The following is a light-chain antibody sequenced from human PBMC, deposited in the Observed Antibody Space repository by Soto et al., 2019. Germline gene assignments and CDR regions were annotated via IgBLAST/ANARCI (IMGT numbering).Light chain of an antibody. V-gene: IGLV2-11*01. Sequence: QSALTQPHSVSGPPGQSVSISCSGTSSDVGTYNYVSWYQQHPGKAPKLMIYDVSKRPSGVPDRFSGSKSGNTASLTISGLQAEDEADYYCSSYTSSSTPLVFGTGTKVTVL. CDR1: SSDVGTYNY. J-gene: IGLJ1*01. CDR2: DVS. CDR3: SSYTSSSTPLV.